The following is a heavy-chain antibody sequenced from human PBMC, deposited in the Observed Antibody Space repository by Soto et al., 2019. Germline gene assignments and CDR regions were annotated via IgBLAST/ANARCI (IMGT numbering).Heavy chain of an antibody. J-gene: IGHJ6*02. V-gene: IGHV1-69*06. Sequence: QVQLVQSGAEVKKPGSSVKVSCKASGGTFSSYAISWVRQAPGQGLEWMGGIIPIFGTANYAQKFQGRVTITADKSTSTAYMELSSLRSEDTAVYYCAKYMTGISTHYYYYGMDVWGQGTTVTVSS. CDR2: IIPIFGTA. D-gene: IGHD2-21*02. CDR3: AKYMTGISTHYYYYGMDV. CDR1: GGTFSSYA.